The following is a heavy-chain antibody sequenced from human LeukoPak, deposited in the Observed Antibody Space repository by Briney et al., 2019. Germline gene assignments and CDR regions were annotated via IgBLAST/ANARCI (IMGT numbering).Heavy chain of an antibody. J-gene: IGHJ4*02. CDR3: ARGVERIVGAFGFGY. CDR1: GYTFTGYY. D-gene: IGHD1-26*01. CDR2: INPNSGGT. Sequence: GASVKVSCKASGYTFTGYYMHWVRQAPGQGLEWMGWINPNSGGTNYAQKFQGWVTMTRDTSISTAYMELSRLRSDDTAVYYCARGVERIVGAFGFGYWGQGTLVTVSS. V-gene: IGHV1-2*04.